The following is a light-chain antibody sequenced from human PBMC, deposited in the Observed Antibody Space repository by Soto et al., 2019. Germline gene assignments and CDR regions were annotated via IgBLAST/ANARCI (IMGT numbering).Light chain of an antibody. CDR1: QSVTSSY. V-gene: IGKV3-20*01. CDR2: GAS. Sequence: EIVMTQSPATLSVSPGERATLSCRASQSVTSSYLAWYQQQPGQAPRLLIYGASSRATGIPDRFSGSGSGTDFTLTINRLEPEDFAVYYCQQYGSSITFGQGTRLEIK. CDR3: QQYGSSIT. J-gene: IGKJ5*01.